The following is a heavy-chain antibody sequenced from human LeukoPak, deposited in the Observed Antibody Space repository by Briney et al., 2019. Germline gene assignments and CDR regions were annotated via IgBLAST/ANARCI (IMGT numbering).Heavy chain of an antibody. J-gene: IGHJ5*02. Sequence: GGSLRLSCAVSGFTFSYYGIHWVRQAPGKGLEWVAFIRYDGNDKYYAKSVKGRFTISRDTSRNTVSLQMNSLRLEDTAIYYCAKPLMRDRWFGESWGQGTLVTVSS. V-gene: IGHV3-30*02. D-gene: IGHD3-10*01. CDR1: GFTFSYYG. CDR3: AKPLMRDRWFGES. CDR2: IRYDGNDK.